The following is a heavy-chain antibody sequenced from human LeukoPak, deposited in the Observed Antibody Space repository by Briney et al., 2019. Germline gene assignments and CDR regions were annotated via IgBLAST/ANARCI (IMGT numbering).Heavy chain of an antibody. V-gene: IGHV3-23*01. D-gene: IGHD3-10*01. J-gene: IGHJ4*02. CDR3: AKDRRAGSYDY. CDR2: ISGSGGST. CDR1: GFTFSRNG. Sequence: GGTLRLSCAASGFTFSRNGMTWVSQAPGKGLEWVSAISGSGGSTYYADSVKGRFTISRDNSKNTLYLQMNSLRAEDTAVYYCAKDRRAGSYDYWGQGTLVTVSS.